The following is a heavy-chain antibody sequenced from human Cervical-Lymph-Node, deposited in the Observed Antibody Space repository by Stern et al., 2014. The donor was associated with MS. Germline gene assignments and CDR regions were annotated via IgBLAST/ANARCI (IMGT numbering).Heavy chain of an antibody. CDR3: ARDRGSYSDY. CDR1: GYTFTAYF. Sequence: VQLVESGAEVERPGASVKVSCQASGYTFTAYFLHWVRQAPGQGLEWMGLISPKTGSENYAQKFQDRVTMTRDTSINTGYMEVSSLRSDDTAVYYCARDRGSYSDYWGQGTLVAVSS. CDR2: ISPKTGSE. V-gene: IGHV1-2*02. J-gene: IGHJ4*02. D-gene: IGHD1-26*01.